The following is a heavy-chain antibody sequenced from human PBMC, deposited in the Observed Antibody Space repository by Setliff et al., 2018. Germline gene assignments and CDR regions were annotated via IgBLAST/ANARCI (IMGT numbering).Heavy chain of an antibody. CDR2: IYTSGST. V-gene: IGHV4-61*09. CDR1: GGSISSGSYY. J-gene: IGHJ3*02. D-gene: IGHD2-15*01. Sequence: PSETLSLTCTVSGGSISSGSYYWSWIRQPAGKGLEWIGHIYTSGSTNYNPSLKSRVTISVDTSKNQFSLKLSSVTAADTAVYYCARVPRFTDMRNAFDIWGQGTMVTVSS. CDR3: ARVPRFTDMRNAFDI.